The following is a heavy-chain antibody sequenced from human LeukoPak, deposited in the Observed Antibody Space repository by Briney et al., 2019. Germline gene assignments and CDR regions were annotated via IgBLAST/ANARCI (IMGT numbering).Heavy chain of an antibody. D-gene: IGHD3-22*01. CDR2: IRYDGSNK. V-gene: IGHV3-30*02. J-gene: IGHJ6*03. CDR3: AKDNGPDYYDSSGYYDPYYMDV. Sequence: QPGGSLRLSCAASGFTFSSYGMHWVRQAPGKGLEWVAFIRYDGSNKYYADSVKGRFTISRDNSKNRLYLQMNSLRAEDTAVYYCAKDNGPDYYDSSGYYDPYYMDVWGKGTTVTVSS. CDR1: GFTFSSYG.